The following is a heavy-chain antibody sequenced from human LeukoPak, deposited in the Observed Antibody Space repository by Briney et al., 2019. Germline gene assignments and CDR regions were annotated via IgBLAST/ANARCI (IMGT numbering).Heavy chain of an antibody. J-gene: IGHJ3*02. V-gene: IGHV1-2*02. CDR1: GYTFTGYY. Sequence: ASVKVSFKSSGYTFTGYYIHWVRHAPGQGLEWMGWINPNRGGRNYAQKFQGRVTMTRETSISTAYMELSRLRSDDTAVYYCARGSYYYDILSGLGAFDIWGQGTMVTVSS. D-gene: IGHD3-9*01. CDR3: ARGSYYYDILSGLGAFDI. CDR2: INPNRGGR.